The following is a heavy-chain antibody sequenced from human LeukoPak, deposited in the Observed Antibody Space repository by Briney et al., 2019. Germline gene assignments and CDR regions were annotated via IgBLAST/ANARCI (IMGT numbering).Heavy chain of an antibody. V-gene: IGHV3-23*01. CDR1: GFSFSSFA. CDR3: AKNRSGWYYLDY. J-gene: IGHJ4*02. D-gene: IGHD6-19*01. Sequence: GGSLRLSCTASGFSFSSFAWSWVRQAPGEGLVWVSAVGVAGDTYYADSVKGRFTVSRDNSKNSLYLQMNSLTVEDTAVYYCAKNRSGWYYLDYWGQGTLVTVSS. CDR2: VGVAGDT.